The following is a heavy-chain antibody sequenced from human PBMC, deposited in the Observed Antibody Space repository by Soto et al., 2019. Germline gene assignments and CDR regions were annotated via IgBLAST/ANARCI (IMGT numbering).Heavy chain of an antibody. V-gene: IGHV1-18*01. J-gene: IGHJ4*02. D-gene: IGHD3-10*01. Sequence: ASVKVSCKASGYTFTSYGISWVRQAPGQGLEWMGWISAYNGNTNYAQKLQGRVTMTTDTSTSTAYMELRSLRSDDTAVYYCARDQANVLLWFGESKVPPPCFDYWGQGTLVTVSS. CDR3: ARDQANVLLWFGESKVPPPCFDY. CDR2: ISAYNGNT. CDR1: GYTFTSYG.